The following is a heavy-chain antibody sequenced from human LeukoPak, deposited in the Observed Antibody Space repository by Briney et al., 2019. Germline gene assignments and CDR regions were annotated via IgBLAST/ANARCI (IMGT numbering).Heavy chain of an antibody. CDR3: AISRWEAQLDY. V-gene: IGHV1-46*01. CDR1: GYTFTNYY. Sequence: ASVKVSCKTSGYTFTNYYMHWVRQAPGQGLEWMGIINPSGGSTNYAQKFQGRVTITTDESTSTAYMELSSLRSEDTAVYYCAISRWEAQLDYWGQGTLVTVSS. D-gene: IGHD1-26*01. CDR2: INPSGGST. J-gene: IGHJ4*02.